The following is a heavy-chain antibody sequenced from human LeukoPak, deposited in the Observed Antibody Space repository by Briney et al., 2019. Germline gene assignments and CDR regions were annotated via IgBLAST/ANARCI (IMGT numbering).Heavy chain of an antibody. Sequence: PGGSLRLSCAASGFIFSTSWMSWVRQAPGKGLEWVGRIKSETDGETLDYAAPVKGRFTISRDDSKNTLYLQMNSLKTEDTAVYFCTTTTRDTDSSGYYLLDYFDYWGQGTLVTVSS. CDR1: GFIFSTSW. CDR3: TTTTRDTDSSGYYLLDYFDY. J-gene: IGHJ4*02. V-gene: IGHV3-15*01. D-gene: IGHD3-22*01. CDR2: IKSETDGETL.